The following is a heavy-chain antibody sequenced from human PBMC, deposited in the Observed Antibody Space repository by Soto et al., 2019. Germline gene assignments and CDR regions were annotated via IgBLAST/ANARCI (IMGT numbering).Heavy chain of an antibody. CDR3: AHSYTYYDILTAPYGMDV. CDR1: GFSLSTSGVG. D-gene: IGHD3-9*01. Sequence: QITLKESGPTLVKPTQTLTLTCTFSGFSLSTSGVGVGWIRQPPGKALEWLALIYWDDDKRYSPSLKSRLTITKDTSKNQVVLTMTNMDPVDTATYYCAHSYTYYDILTAPYGMDVWGQGTTVTVSS. CDR2: IYWDDDK. J-gene: IGHJ6*02. V-gene: IGHV2-5*02.